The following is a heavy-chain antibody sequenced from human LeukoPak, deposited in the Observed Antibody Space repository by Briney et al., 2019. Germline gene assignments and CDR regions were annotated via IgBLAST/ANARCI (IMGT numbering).Heavy chain of an antibody. CDR3: ARWNTAMVTGPDAFDI. J-gene: IGHJ3*02. D-gene: IGHD5-18*01. Sequence: PSETLSLTCTVSGGSIGSYYWSWIRQPPGKGLEWIGYIYYSGSTNYNPSLKSRVTISVDTSKNQFSLKLSSVTAADTAVYYCARWNTAMVTGPDAFDIWGQGTMVTVSS. CDR2: IYYSGST. V-gene: IGHV4-59*01. CDR1: GGSIGSYY.